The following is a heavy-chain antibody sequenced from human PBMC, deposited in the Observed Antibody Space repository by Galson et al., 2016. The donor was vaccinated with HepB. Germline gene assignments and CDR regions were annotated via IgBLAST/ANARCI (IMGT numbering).Heavy chain of an antibody. CDR3: ARGTPDYRPYYFDS. V-gene: IGHV3-49*03. Sequence: SLRLSCAGSGFIFADYAISWFRRAPGKGLEWVAFIRGKACGGTTEYAASVKGRFTISRDDSKGFAYLQMSSLKTEDAAVYSCARGTPDYRPYYFDSWGQGTLVTVSS. CDR2: IRGKACGGTT. CDR1: GFIFADYA. J-gene: IGHJ4*02. D-gene: IGHD4-11*01.